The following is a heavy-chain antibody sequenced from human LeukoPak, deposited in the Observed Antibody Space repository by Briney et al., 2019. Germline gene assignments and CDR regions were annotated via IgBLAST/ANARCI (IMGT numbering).Heavy chain of an antibody. D-gene: IGHD2-8*02. CDR1: RYNFTTYW. J-gene: IGHJ3*02. CDR2: IYPGDSDT. CDR3: ARHEAITAGNAFDI. Sequence: GESLKISCKGSRYNFTTYWIGWVRQMPGKGLEWMGIIYPGDSDTRYSPSFQGQVTISADKSISTAYLQWSSLKASDTAMYYCARHEAITAGNAFDIWGQGTMVTVSS. V-gene: IGHV5-51*01.